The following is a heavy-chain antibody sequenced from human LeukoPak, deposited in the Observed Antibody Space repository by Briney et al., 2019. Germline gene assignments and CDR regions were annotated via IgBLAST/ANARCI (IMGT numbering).Heavy chain of an antibody. CDR2: IYYSGST. CDR1: GGAISSYY. J-gene: IGHJ4*02. V-gene: IGHV4-59*01. CDR3: ARDGGGFDY. D-gene: IGHD3-10*01. Sequence: SQTLSLTCTVAGGAISSYYGSWIRQPPGKGLEWIGYIYYSGSTNYNPSLKSRVTISVDTSKNQFSLKLSSVTAADTAVYYCARDGGGFDYWGQGTLVTVSS.